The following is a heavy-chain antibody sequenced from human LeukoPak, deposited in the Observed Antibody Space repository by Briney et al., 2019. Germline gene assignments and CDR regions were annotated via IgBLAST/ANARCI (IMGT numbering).Heavy chain of an antibody. CDR1: GGSISSSSYY. V-gene: IGHV4-39*01. CDR3: ATSRSIAAPFGY. D-gene: IGHD6-6*01. CDR2: IYYSGST. Sequence: SETLSLTCTVSGGSISSSSYYWGWIRQPPGKGLEWIGSIYYSGSTYYNPSLKSRVTISVDTSKNQFSLKLSSVTAADTAVSYCATSRSIAAPFGYWGQGTLVTVSS. J-gene: IGHJ4*02.